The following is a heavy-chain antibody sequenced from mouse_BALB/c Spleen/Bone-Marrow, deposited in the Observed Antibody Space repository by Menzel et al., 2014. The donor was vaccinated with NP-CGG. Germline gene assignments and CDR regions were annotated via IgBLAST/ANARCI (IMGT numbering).Heavy chain of an antibody. CDR3: TRDGKGNYDYAMDY. Sequence: EVMLVESGGGLVKPGGSLQKPSCAASGFTFSSYTMSWVRQTPEKRLEWVATIGSGGSYTYYPDSVKGRFTISRDNAKNTLYLQMSSLKSEDTAMYYCTRDGKGNYDYAMDYWGQGTSVTVSS. J-gene: IGHJ4*01. V-gene: IGHV5-6-4*01. CDR2: IGSGGSYT. D-gene: IGHD2-1*01. CDR1: GFTFSSYT.